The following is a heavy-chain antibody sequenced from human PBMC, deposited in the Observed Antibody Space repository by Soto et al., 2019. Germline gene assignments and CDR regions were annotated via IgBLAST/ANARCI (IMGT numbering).Heavy chain of an antibody. V-gene: IGHV4-39*01. CDR3: ARGPPNSI. CDR2: IYYSGST. Sequence: SETLSLTCTVSGGSISSSSYYWGWIRQPPGKGLEWIGSIYYSGSTYYNPSLKSRVTISVDTSKNQFSLKLSSVTAADTAVYYCARGPPNSIWGQGTQVTVSS. D-gene: IGHD3-22*01. J-gene: IGHJ4*02. CDR1: GGSISSSSYY.